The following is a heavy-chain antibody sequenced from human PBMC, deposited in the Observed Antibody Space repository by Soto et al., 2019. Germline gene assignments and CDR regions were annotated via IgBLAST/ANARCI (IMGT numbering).Heavy chain of an antibody. CDR2: ISYDGSNK. CDR1: GFTFSSYG. J-gene: IGHJ6*04. Sequence: QVQLVESGGGVVQPGRSLRLSCAASGFTFSSYGMHWVRQAPGKGLEWVAVISYDGSNKYYADSVKGRFTISRDNSKNTLYLKMNSLRAEDTAVYYCAKESSLWFGELLSDYYNGMDVWGKGTTVTVSS. D-gene: IGHD3-10*01. CDR3: AKESSLWFGELLSDYYNGMDV. V-gene: IGHV3-30*18.